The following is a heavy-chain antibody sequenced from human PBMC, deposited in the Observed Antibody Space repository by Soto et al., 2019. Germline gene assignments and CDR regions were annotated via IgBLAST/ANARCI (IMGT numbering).Heavy chain of an antibody. CDR2: IFAGGAT. V-gene: IGHV3-53*02. CDR1: GFTVSSNY. CDR3: ARDHTYYSFYGMDV. J-gene: IGHJ6*02. Sequence: EVQLVETGGGLIQPGGSLRLSCAASGFTVSSNYMSWVRQAPEKGLEWVSVIFAGGATSYADSVSGRFTVSKDDSKNTLYLQMNSLRADDTAVYYCARDHTYYSFYGMDVWGQGTPVTVSS.